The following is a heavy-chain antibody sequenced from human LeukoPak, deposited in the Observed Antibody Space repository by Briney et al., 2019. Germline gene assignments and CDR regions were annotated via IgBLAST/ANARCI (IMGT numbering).Heavy chain of an antibody. J-gene: IGHJ4*02. CDR2: TTSHRLGRDT. D-gene: IGHD3-22*01. V-gene: IGHV1-2*02. Sequence: GASAKVSCKALRYTFTDDYMHWVRPAPGQGLEWMGDTTSHRLGRDTNYARKFQGRVTMTTDTSISTAYMELSRLGSDDAAVYYCAKGYYDVGYYYYEGGSVDCWGQGTHVTGSS. CDR3: AKGYYDVGYYYYEGGSVDC. CDR1: RYTFTDDY.